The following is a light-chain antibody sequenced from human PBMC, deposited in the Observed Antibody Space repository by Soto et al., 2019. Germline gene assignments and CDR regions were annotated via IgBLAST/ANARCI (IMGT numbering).Light chain of an antibody. CDR1: QSISSY. Sequence: EIVLTQSPATLSLSPGARATLSCRASQSISSYLAWYQQTPGQAPRLLIYDASNRSPAIPARFSGSGSGTDFTLTISSLQPEDCAVYYCQHRNNWRLNIGGGTKVESK. CDR3: QHRNNWRLN. CDR2: DAS. J-gene: IGKJ4*01. V-gene: IGKV3-11*01.